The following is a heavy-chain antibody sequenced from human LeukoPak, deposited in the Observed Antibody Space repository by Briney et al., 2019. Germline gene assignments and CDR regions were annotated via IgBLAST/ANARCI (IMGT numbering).Heavy chain of an antibody. V-gene: IGHV3-9*01. CDR2: ISWNSGSI. J-gene: IGHJ4*02. Sequence: PGGSLRLSCAASGFTFDDYAMHWVRQAPGKGLEWVSGISWNSGSIGYADSVKGRFTISRDNAKNSLYLQMNSLRAEDTALYYCAKPRFRYQLLPMPSDYWGQGTLVTVSS. D-gene: IGHD2-2*01. CDR3: AKPRFRYQLLPMPSDY. CDR1: GFTFDDYA.